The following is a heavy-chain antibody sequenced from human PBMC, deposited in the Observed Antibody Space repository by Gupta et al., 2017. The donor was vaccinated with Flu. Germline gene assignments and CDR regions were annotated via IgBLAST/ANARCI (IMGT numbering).Heavy chain of an antibody. V-gene: IGHV3-23*04. J-gene: IGHJ4*02. D-gene: IGHD1-26*01. CDR3: AKPEPSGAYGAFDS. CDR2: ISASGGTT. Sequence: EVQLVESGGDLLQPGGSLRLSCAASGFTFSNYAMSWVRQAPGQGLEWISGISASGGTTYYADSVKGRSTISRDTSKNTLYLQMTSLRVEDTAVYYCAKPEPSGAYGAFDSWGQGTLVTVSS. CDR1: GFTFSNYA.